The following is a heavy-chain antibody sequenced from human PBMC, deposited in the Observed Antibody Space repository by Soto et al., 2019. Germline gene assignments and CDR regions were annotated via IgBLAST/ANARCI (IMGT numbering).Heavy chain of an antibody. CDR1: GGSISSSSYY. D-gene: IGHD3-16*02. CDR2: IYYSGST. Sequence: SETLSLTCTVSGGSISSSSYYWGWIRQLPGKGLEWIGSIYYSGSTYYNPSLKSRVTISVDTSKNQFSLKLSSVTAADTAVYYCARHDTEVIVSAGWFDPWGQGTLVT. V-gene: IGHV4-39*01. J-gene: IGHJ5*02. CDR3: ARHDTEVIVSAGWFDP.